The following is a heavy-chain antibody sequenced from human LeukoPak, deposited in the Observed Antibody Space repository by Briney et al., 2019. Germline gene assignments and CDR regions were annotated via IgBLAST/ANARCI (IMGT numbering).Heavy chain of an antibody. V-gene: IGHV4-34*01. CDR1: GGSFSGYY. J-gene: IGHJ4*02. CDR3: AREGGQYYFDY. D-gene: IGHD1-26*01. CDR2: INHSGST. Sequence: SETLSLTCAVYGGSFSGYYWSWIRQPPGKGLEWIGEINHSGSTNYNPSLKRRVTISVDTSKNQFSLKLSSVTAADTAVYYCAREGGQYYFDYWGQGTLVTVSS.